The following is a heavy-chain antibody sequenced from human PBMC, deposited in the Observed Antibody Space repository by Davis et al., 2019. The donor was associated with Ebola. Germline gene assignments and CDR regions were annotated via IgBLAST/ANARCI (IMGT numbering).Heavy chain of an antibody. Sequence: ASVKVSCKASGYTFTSYAMHWVRQAPGQRLEWMGWINAGNGNTKYSQKFQGRVTITRDTSASTAYMELRSLRSDDTAVYYCARDLPVGPFDYWGQGTLVTVSS. J-gene: IGHJ4*02. V-gene: IGHV1-3*01. CDR2: INAGNGNT. CDR1: GYTFTSYA. CDR3: ARDLPVGPFDY.